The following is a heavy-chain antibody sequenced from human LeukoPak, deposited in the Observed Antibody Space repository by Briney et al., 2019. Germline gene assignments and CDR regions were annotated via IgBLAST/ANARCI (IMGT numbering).Heavy chain of an antibody. CDR3: AGYQAVAGRNNWFDP. D-gene: IGHD6-19*01. Sequence: ASVKVSCKASGYTFTSYDINWVRQATGQGLEWMGWMNPNSGNTGYAQKFQGRVTMTRNTSISTAYIELSSLRSEDTAVYYCAGYQAVAGRNNWFDPWGQGTLVTVSS. CDR1: GYTFTSYD. CDR2: MNPNSGNT. J-gene: IGHJ5*02. V-gene: IGHV1-8*01.